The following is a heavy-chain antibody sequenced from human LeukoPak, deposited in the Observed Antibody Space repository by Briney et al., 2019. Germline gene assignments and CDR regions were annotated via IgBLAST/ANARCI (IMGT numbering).Heavy chain of an antibody. D-gene: IGHD3-10*01. CDR3: ARDGYYGSGSYYRSYYGMDV. CDR1: GFTFSSYS. Sequence: GGSLRLSCAASGFTFSSYSMNWVRQAPGKGLEWVSSISSSSSYIYYADSVKGRFTISRDNAKNSLYLQMNSLRAEDTAVYYCARDGYYGSGSYYRSYYGMDVWGRGTTVTVSS. CDR2: ISSSSSYI. J-gene: IGHJ6*02. V-gene: IGHV3-21*01.